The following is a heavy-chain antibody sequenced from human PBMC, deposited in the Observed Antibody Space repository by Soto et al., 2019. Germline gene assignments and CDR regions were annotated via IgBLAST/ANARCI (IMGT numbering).Heavy chain of an antibody. CDR3: GGDYYGSGSYDY. J-gene: IGHJ4*02. Sequence: QVTLKESGPVLVKPTETLTLTCTVSGFSLSNARMGVSWIRQPPGKALEWLAHIFSNDEKSYSTSLKGRLTISQDTSKSQVVLTMTNMDPVDTATYYCGGDYYGSGSYDYWGQGTLVTVSS. V-gene: IGHV2-26*01. D-gene: IGHD3-10*01. CDR1: GFSLSNARMG. CDR2: IFSNDEK.